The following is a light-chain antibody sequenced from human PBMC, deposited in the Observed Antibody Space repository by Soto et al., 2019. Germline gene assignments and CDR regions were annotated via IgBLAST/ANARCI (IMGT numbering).Light chain of an antibody. V-gene: IGKV3-20*01. CDR2: GVS. Sequence: EIVLTQSPGTLSLSPGERATLSCRASQSVRSNYLGWYQQKPGQAPRLLIYGVSSRATGIPDRFSGSGSGTDFTLTISRLEPEDSAVYYCEQRHMWPITFGQGTRLEIK. CDR3: EQRHMWPIT. J-gene: IGKJ5*01. CDR1: QSVRSNY.